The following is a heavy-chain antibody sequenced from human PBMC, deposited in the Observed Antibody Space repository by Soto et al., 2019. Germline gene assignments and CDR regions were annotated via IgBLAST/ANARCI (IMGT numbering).Heavy chain of an antibody. V-gene: IGHV4-59*01. J-gene: IGHJ4*02. CDR1: GGSLNSYY. CDR2: VYYTGTT. CDR3: ARGGAKDKVGDRDYVWTLDY. D-gene: IGHD4-17*01. Sequence: QMPLQESGPGLVRPSETLSLTCTVSGGSLNSYYWSWIRQSPGKGLEWLGYVYYTGTTNYNPSLRNRLTISLEKSKGQFSRRLAAVTAADTAVYYCARGGAKDKVGDRDYVWTLDYWGQGIPVTVSS.